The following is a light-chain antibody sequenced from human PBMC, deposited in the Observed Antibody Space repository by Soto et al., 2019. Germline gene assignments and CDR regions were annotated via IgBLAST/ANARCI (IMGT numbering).Light chain of an antibody. Sequence: EIVLTQSPATLSLSPGERATLSCRASQSVSSYLAWYQQKPGQAPRLLIYDASNRATGIPARFSGSGSGTDFTLTITRLEPEDFAVYYCQQRSNSPSTFGVGTKVEIK. J-gene: IGKJ4*01. CDR3: QQRSNSPST. CDR1: QSVSSY. V-gene: IGKV3-11*01. CDR2: DAS.